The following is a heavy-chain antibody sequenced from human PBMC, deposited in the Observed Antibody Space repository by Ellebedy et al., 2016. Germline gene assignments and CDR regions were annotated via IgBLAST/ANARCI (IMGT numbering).Heavy chain of an antibody. D-gene: IGHD3-3*01. V-gene: IGHV1-18*01. CDR2: ISANNGNT. J-gene: IGHJ4*02. CDR3: ARVFGRYSFDGSAFWNFDD. Sequence: ASVKVSXXTSGYTFTTYDITWVRQAPGQGLEWMGGISANNGNTNYAQRLQGRVTMTTDTSTSTAYMELRSLRSDDTAVYYCARVFGRYSFDGSAFWNFDDWGQGTLVTVSS. CDR1: GYTFTTYD.